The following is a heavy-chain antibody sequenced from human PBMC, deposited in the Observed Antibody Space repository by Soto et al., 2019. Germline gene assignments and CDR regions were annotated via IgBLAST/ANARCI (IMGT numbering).Heavy chain of an antibody. CDR2: IRSKAYGGTT. J-gene: IGHJ2*01. V-gene: IGHV3-49*04. CDR1: GFTFGDYA. CDR3: TRDVGPYGGNSFVYFDL. Sequence: PGGSLRLSCTASGFTFGDYAMSWVRQAPGKGLEWVGFIRSKAYGGTTEYAASVKGRFTISRDDSKSIAYLQMNSLKTEDTAVYYCTRDVGPYGGNSFVYFDLWGRGTLVTVSS. D-gene: IGHD4-17*01.